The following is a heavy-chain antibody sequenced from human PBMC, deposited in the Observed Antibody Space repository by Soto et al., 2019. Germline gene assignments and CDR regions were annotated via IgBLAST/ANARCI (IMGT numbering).Heavy chain of an antibody. J-gene: IGHJ4*02. CDR3: AKDSGDILTGYYWDSPKQAPDY. CDR2: ISGSGGST. CDR1: GFTFSSYA. Sequence: GGSLRLSCAASGFTFSSYAMSWVRQAPGKGLEWVSAISGSGGSTYYADSVKGRFTISRDNSKNTLYLQMNSLRAEDTAVYYCAKDSGDILTGYYWDSPKQAPDYWGQGTLVTVSS. D-gene: IGHD3-9*01. V-gene: IGHV3-23*01.